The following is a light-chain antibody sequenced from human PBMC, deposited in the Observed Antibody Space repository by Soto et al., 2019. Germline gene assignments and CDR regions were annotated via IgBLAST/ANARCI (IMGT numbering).Light chain of an antibody. J-gene: IGKJ4*01. V-gene: IGKV3-20*01. CDR3: HEYGNSPPT. CDR2: GVS. Sequence: EIVLTQSPGTLSLSPGERATLSCRASQSVYRSYLAWYQQKPGQAPRLLMYGVSSRATGIPDRFSGSGSGTDFTLTISRLEPEDFAVYSCHEYGNSPPTFGGGTKVEIK. CDR1: QSVYRSY.